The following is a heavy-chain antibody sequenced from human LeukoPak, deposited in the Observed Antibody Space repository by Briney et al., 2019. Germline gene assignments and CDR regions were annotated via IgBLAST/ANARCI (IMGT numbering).Heavy chain of an antibody. D-gene: IGHD4-11*01. CDR3: ARGKITVTGYYYAMDV. Sequence: SEALSLTCFSGGSFIGLYWSWIRQSPGRELEGIGEFNHSGTTNYNPSLMSRVTISVDTSKNQFSLRLSSVTAADTAVYYCARGKITVTGYYYAMDVWGQGTTVTVSS. V-gene: IGHV4-34*01. CDR1: GGSFIGLY. J-gene: IGHJ6*02. CDR2: FNHSGTT.